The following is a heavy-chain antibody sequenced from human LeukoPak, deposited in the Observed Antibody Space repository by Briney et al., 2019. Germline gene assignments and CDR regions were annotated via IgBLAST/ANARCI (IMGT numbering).Heavy chain of an antibody. V-gene: IGHV3-30*18. D-gene: IGHD3-22*01. J-gene: IGHJ6*03. CDR1: GFTFSAYG. Sequence: TGGSLRLSCAASGFTFSAYGMHWVRQAPGKGLEWVAVVSYDGSDKYYSDSVEGRFSISRDNSKNTVYLQMSSLRAEDTAVYFCAKDWNYYDTSVPFYYYYMEVWGKGTTVTVSS. CDR3: AKDWNYYDTSVPFYYYYMEV. CDR2: VSYDGSDK.